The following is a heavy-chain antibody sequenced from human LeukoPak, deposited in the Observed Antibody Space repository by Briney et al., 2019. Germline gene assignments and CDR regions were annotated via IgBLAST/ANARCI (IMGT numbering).Heavy chain of an antibody. CDR3: ARDSRDYGYFDY. CDR1: GGSISSGGYY. V-gene: IGHV4-31*03. CDR2: IYYSGST. J-gene: IGHJ4*02. D-gene: IGHD4-17*01. Sequence: SQTLSLTCTVSGGSISSGGYYWSWIRQHPGKGLEWIGYIYYSGSTYYNPSLKSRVTLSLDTSKKQFSLKLTSVTAADTAVYYCARDSRDYGYFDYWGQGTLVTVSS.